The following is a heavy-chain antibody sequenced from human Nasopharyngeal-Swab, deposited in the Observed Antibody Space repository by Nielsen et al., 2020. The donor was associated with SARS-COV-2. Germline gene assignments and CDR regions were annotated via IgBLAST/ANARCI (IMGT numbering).Heavy chain of an antibody. J-gene: IGHJ4*02. D-gene: IGHD4-17*01. V-gene: IGHV3-53*01. CDR1: GFTVSSNY. CDR2: IYSGGST. Sequence: GSLKISCAASGFTVSSNYMSWVRQAPGKGLEWVSVIYSGGSTYYADSVKGRFTISRDNSKNTLYLQMNSLRAEDTAVYYCASEYGDYGGAWCYWGQGTLVTVSS. CDR3: ASEYGDYGGAWCY.